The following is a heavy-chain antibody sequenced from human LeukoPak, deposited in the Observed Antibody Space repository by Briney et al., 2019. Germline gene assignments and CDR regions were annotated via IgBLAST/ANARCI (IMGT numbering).Heavy chain of an antibody. Sequence: QAGGSLRLSCAASGLTFSSSWMNWIRQAPGKGPERLANISPAGSQKDYVDSVKGRFTISRDNAKDSVFLQMNNLRAEDTAVYYCARHSGSFPGWLDPWGPGTLVTVSS. CDR2: ISPAGSQK. CDR3: ARHSGSFPGWLDP. D-gene: IGHD1-26*01. V-gene: IGHV3-7*01. CDR1: GLTFSSSW. J-gene: IGHJ5*02.